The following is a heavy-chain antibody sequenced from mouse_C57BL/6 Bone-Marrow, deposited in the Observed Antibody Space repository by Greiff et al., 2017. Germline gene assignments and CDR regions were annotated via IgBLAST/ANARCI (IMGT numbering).Heavy chain of an antibody. CDR1: GYTFTGYW. CDR2: ILPGSGST. V-gene: IGHV1-9*01. CDR3: RITTRIFDY. J-gene: IGHJ2*01. Sequence: QVQLQQSGAELMKPGASVQLSCKATGYTFTGYWIEWVKQRPGHGLEWIGEILPGSGSTNYNEKFKGKATFTADTSSNTAYMQLSSLTTEDAAIYYCRITTRIFDYWGQGTTLTVSS. D-gene: IGHD2-4*01.